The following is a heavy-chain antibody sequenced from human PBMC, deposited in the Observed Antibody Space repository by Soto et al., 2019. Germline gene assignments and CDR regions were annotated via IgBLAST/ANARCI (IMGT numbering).Heavy chain of an antibody. CDR3: AGPGYSSQDY. D-gene: IGHD5-18*01. Sequence: GGSLRLSCAASGFTFSSFALSWVRQAPGKGLEWVPAISGSGGGTDYTASVKGRFTISRDNSKNTLYLQMNSLRADDTAVYYCAGPGYSSQDYWGQGTLVTVS. CDR1: GFTFSSFA. CDR2: ISGSGGGT. J-gene: IGHJ4*02. V-gene: IGHV3-23*01.